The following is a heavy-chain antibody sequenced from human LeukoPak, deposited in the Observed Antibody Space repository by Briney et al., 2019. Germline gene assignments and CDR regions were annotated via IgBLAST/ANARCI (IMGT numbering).Heavy chain of an antibody. V-gene: IGHV3-49*04. CDR1: GSTFGDYA. J-gene: IGHJ4*02. CDR3: TREVLWFGEYGPFDY. Sequence: GGSLRLSCTASGSTFGDYAMSWVRQAPGKGLEWVGFIRGKAYGGTTEYAASVKGRFTISRDDSKSIAYLQMNSLKTEDTAVYYCTREVLWFGEYGPFDYWGQGTLVTVSS. D-gene: IGHD3-10*01. CDR2: IRGKAYGGTT.